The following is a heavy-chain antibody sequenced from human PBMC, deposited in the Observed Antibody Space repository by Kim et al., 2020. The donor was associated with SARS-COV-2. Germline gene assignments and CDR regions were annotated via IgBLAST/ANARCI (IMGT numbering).Heavy chain of an antibody. Sequence: SETLSLTCTVSGGSISSSSYYWGWIRQPPGKGLEWIGSIYYSGSTYYNPSLKSRVTISVDTSKNQFSLKLSSVTAADTAVYYCARLEASSSWRPLNWFDPWGQGTLVTVSS. CDR2: IYYSGST. J-gene: IGHJ5*02. CDR3: ARLEASSSWRPLNWFDP. D-gene: IGHD6-13*01. CDR1: GGSISSSSYY. V-gene: IGHV4-39*01.